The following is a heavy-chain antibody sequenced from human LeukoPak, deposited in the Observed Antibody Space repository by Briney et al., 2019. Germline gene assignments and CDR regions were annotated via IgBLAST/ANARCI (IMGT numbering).Heavy chain of an antibody. D-gene: IGHD3-10*01. V-gene: IGHV1-18*01. CDR2: ISAYNGET. CDR1: GYTFTSYG. CDR3: ARDSITMVRGVIITYYYYYYGMDV. Sequence: ASVKVSCKASGYTFTSYGISWVRQAPGQGLEWMGWISAYNGETNYAQKLQGRVTMTTYTSTSTAYMELRSLRSDDTAVYYCARDSITMVRGVIITYYYYYYGMDVWGQGTTVTVSS. J-gene: IGHJ6*02.